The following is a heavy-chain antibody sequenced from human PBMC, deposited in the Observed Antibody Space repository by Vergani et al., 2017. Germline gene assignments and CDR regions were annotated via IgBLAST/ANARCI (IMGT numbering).Heavy chain of an antibody. Sequence: EVQLLESGGGLVQPGGSRRLSCAGAGFTFDTYTMAYVRQAPGKGLEWVATISSGGGDIFYADSVKGRVTISRDNSKNTLFLQMNSLKDEDTAVYYCTTAWGLYYLHGEYFQYLGRGTLVSVSS. J-gene: IGHJ1*01. D-gene: IGHD3-10*01. CDR1: GFTFDTYT. CDR2: ISSGGGDI. V-gene: IGHV3-23*01. CDR3: TTAWGLYYLHGEYFQY.